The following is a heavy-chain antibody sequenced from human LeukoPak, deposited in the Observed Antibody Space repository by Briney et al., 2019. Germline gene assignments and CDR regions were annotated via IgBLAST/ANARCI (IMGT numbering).Heavy chain of an antibody. J-gene: IGHJ6*02. CDR3: AREAVVVTAAGYYYYGMDV. CDR2: IYYSGST. Sequence: SETLSLTCTVSGGSISSGDYYWSWIRQPPGKGLEWIGYIYYSGSTYYNPSLKSRVTISVDTSKNQFSLKLSSVTAADTAVYYCAREAVVVTAAGYYYYGMDVWGQGTTVTVSS. D-gene: IGHD2-21*02. CDR1: GGSISSGDYY. V-gene: IGHV4-30-4*01.